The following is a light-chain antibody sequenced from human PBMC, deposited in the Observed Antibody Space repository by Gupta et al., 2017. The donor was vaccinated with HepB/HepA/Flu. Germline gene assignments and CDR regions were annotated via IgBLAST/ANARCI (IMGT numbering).Light chain of an antibody. CDR1: QAIRND. CDR2: GAS. V-gene: IGKV1-6*01. J-gene: IGKJ1*01. CDR3: LQDYNYPLT. Sequence: IQLTLSPSSLSASVGDTVTITCRASQAIRNDLGWYQQKPGKAPQNLIYGASSLQNGVPSRFSGSGSGTEFTLTIYSLQPEDFATYYCLQDYNYPLTFGQGTKVEIK.